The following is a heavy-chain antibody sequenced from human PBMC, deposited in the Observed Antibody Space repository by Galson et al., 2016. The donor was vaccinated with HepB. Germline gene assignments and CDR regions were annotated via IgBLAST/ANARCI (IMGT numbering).Heavy chain of an antibody. CDR3: AHRGISNTRWTYYFDY. J-gene: IGHJ4*02. CDR2: ISWDDDE. CDR1: GFSLSTSEVG. V-gene: IGHV2-5*02. D-gene: IGHD2-2*01. Sequence: PALVKPTQTLTLTCTFSGFSLSTSEVGVGWIRQPPGKALEWLALISWDDDERHSPSLKSRLTITKDTSKNQVVLTMTNMDPVDTATYYCAHRGISNTRWTYYFDYWGQGTLVTVSS.